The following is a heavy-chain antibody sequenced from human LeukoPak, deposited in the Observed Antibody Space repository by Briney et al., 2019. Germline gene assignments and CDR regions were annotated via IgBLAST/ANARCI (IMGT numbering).Heavy chain of an antibody. CDR3: ARWYSSSWCGMDV. Sequence: SETLSLTCTVSGGSISSYYWSWIRQPPGKGLEWIGYIYYSGSTNYNPSLKSRVTISVDTSKNQFSLKLSSVTAADTAVYYCARWYSSSWCGMDVWGQGTTVTVSS. D-gene: IGHD6-13*01. J-gene: IGHJ6*02. CDR1: GGSISSYY. CDR2: IYYSGST. V-gene: IGHV4-59*01.